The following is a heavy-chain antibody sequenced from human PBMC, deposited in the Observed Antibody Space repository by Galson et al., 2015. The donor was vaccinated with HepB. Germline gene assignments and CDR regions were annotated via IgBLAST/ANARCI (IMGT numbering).Heavy chain of an antibody. CDR1: GFTFTNAW. CDR2: IKSNTYGETT. V-gene: IGHV3-15*01. Sequence: SLRLSCAASGFTFTNAWMSWVRQAPGKGLEWVGRIKSNTYGETTDDAAPVKGRFTISRDDSKSAVHLQMNNLKIEDTAVYYCTTDRGENLRSSFDSWGQGTLVTVSS. CDR3: TTDRGENLRSSFDS. D-gene: IGHD3-10*01. J-gene: IGHJ4*02.